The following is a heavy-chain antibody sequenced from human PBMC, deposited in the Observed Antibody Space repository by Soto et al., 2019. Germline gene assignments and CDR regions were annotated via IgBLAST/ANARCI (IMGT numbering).Heavy chain of an antibody. V-gene: IGHV3-72*01. CDR2: TRNKANSYTT. J-gene: IGHJ6*03. CDR3: ARLHYGYSVYSYYYYMDV. CDR1: GFTFSDHY. Sequence: GSLRLSCAASGFTFSDHYMDWVRQAPGKGLEWVGRTRNKANSYTTEYAASVKGRFTISRDDSKNSLYLQMNSLKTEDTAVYYCARLHYGYSVYSYYYYMDVWGKGTTVTVSS. D-gene: IGHD5-12*01.